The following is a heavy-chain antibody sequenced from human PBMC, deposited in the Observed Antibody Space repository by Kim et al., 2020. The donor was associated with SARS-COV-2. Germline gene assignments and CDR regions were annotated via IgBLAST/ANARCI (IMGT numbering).Heavy chain of an antibody. Sequence: GGSLRLSCGVSGFTFRSYYMHWVRQAPGKGLVWVSNINGDASSTNYADSVKGRFTVSRDNGKNTLYLQMNSRSAEETAVYYCTRGNYGMDVWGQGTTVTV. CDR2: INGDASST. J-gene: IGHJ6*02. V-gene: IGHV3-74*01. CDR3: TRGNYGMDV. CDR1: GFTFRSYY.